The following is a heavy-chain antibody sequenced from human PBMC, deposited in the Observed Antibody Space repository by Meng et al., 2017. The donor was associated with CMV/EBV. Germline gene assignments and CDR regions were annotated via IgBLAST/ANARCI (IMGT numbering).Heavy chain of an antibody. D-gene: IGHD5-18*01. J-gene: IGHJ6*02. CDR3: ARGDQGNTAKLPWETHFYCNVDV. CDR2: IIPIFRTA. Sequence: SAKVSCKASGRTFNSHGVTWVRQASGQGLEWMGGIIPIFRTALYAQEFRGRVTITTDESTSTVYMELSSLTSEDTAVYYCARGDQGNTAKLPWETHFYCNVDVWGQGTTVTVSS. V-gene: IGHV1-69*05. CDR1: GRTFNSHG.